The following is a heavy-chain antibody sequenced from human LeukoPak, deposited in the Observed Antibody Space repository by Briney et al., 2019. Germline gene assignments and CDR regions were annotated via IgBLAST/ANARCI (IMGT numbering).Heavy chain of an antibody. V-gene: IGHV4-39*07. CDR3: ASSPPYYSYMDV. J-gene: IGHJ6*03. CDR1: GGSISSITYY. Sequence: SETLSLTCTVSGGSISSITYYWGWIRQPPGKGLEWIGSIYYSGSTHYNPSLKGRVTVSLDTSKNQFSLKLSSVTAADTAVYYCASSPPYYSYMDVWGKGTTVTVSS. CDR2: IYYSGST.